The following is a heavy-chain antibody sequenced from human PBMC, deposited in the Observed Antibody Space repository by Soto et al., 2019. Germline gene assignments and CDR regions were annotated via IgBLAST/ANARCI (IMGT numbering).Heavy chain of an antibody. CDR1: GYSFTSYW. J-gene: IGHJ6*02. V-gene: IGHV5-51*01. CDR2: IYPGDSDT. D-gene: IGHD3-3*01. CDR3: ARHYKSYDFWSGYSPPKMPKYYYYYYGMDV. Sequence: GESLKISCKGSGYSFTSYWIGWVRQMPGKGLEWMGIIYPGDSDTRYSPSFQGQVTISADKSISTAYLQWSSLKASDTAMYYCARHYKSYDFWSGYSPPKMPKYYYYYYGMDVWGHGTTVTVSS.